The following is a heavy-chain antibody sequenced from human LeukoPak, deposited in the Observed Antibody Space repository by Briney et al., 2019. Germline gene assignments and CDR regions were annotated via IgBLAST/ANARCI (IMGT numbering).Heavy chain of an antibody. J-gene: IGHJ3*02. D-gene: IGHD3-3*01. CDR3: ARPFSYYDFWSGTPPPAFDI. CDR2: INTNTGNP. CDR1: GYTFTSYD. Sequence: ASVKVSCKASGYTFTSYDINWVRQAPGQGLEWMGWINTNTGNPTYAQGFTGRFVFSLDTSVSTAYLQISSLKAEDTAVYYCARPFSYYDFWSGTPPPAFDIWGQGTMVTVSS. V-gene: IGHV7-4-1*02.